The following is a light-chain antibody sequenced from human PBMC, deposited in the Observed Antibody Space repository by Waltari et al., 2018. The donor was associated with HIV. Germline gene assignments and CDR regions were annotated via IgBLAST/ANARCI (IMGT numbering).Light chain of an antibody. Sequence: QSVLTQPPSVSGAPGQRVTISCTGSNSNIGSTYDVHWYQLLPGKAPKLLINANTTRPSGVPYRISGSKSGASASLAITGLQSEGEADYSCQSYDSRLCAWVFGGGTKVTVL. CDR1: NSNIGSTYD. V-gene: IGLV1-40*01. CDR3: QSYDSRLCAWV. CDR2: ANT. J-gene: IGLJ3*02.